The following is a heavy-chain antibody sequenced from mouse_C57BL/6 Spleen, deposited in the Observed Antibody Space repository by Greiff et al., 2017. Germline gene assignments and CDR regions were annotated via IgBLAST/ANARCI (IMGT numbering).Heavy chain of an antibody. V-gene: IGHV1-18*01. CDR1: GYTFTDYN. J-gene: IGHJ1*03. CDR3: ASERGEDWDFDV. Sequence: VQLKRSGPELVKPGASVKIPCKASGYTFTDYNMDWVKQSHGKSLEWIGDINPNNGGTIYNQKFKGKATLTVDKSSSTAYMELRSLTSEDTAVYYCASERGEDWDFDVWGTGTTVTVSS. D-gene: IGHD2-13*01. CDR2: INPNNGGT.